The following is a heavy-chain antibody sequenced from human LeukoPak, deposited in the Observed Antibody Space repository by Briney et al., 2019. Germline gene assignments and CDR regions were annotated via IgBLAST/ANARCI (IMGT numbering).Heavy chain of an antibody. V-gene: IGHV4-31*03. Sequence: PSQTLSLTCTVSGGSISSGGYYWSWIRQHPGXXXXXXGYIYYSGSTYYNPSLKSRVTISVDTSKNQFSLKLSSVTAADTAVYYCARVRNSSRGGWFDPWGQGTLVTVSS. CDR3: ARVRNSSRGGWFDP. CDR2: IYYSGST. J-gene: IGHJ5*02. CDR1: GGSISSGGYY. D-gene: IGHD3-22*01.